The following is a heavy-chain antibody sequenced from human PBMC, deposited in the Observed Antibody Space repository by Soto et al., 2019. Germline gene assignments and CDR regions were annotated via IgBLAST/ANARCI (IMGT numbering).Heavy chain of an antibody. CDR2: IYYSGST. Sequence: SETLSLTCTVSGGSISSGGYYWSWIRQHPGKGLEWIGYIYYSGSTYYNPSLKSRVTISVDTSKNQFSLKLSSVTAADTAVYYCARVSGRGRSNWFDPWGQGTLVTVSS. CDR1: GGSISSGGYY. D-gene: IGHD3-16*01. CDR3: ARVSGRGRSNWFDP. V-gene: IGHV4-31*03. J-gene: IGHJ5*02.